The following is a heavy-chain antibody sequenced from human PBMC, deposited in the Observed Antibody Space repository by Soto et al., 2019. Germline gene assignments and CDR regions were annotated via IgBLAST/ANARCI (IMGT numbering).Heavy chain of an antibody. CDR3: SRVYKNWFDS. Sequence: PGESLKISCKASGYNFTAFWIHWVRQMPGRGLEWLGKIDPIDSYTNYSPSFEGHVTISTDNSISTTYLQWSSLRASETALYFCSRVYKNWFDSWAQGTMVTVSS. V-gene: IGHV5-10-1*01. J-gene: IGHJ5*01. CDR2: IDPIDSYT. D-gene: IGHD1-1*01. CDR1: GYNFTAFW.